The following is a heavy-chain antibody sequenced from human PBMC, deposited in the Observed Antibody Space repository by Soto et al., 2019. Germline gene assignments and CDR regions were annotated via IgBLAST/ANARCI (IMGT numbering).Heavy chain of an antibody. CDR3: ARDNPYYYYGIDV. J-gene: IGHJ6*02. CDR2: IYYSGST. V-gene: IGHV4-30-4*01. Sequence: QVQLQESGPGLVKPSQTLSLTCTVSGGSIRGGEYYWSWIRQPPGKGLEWIGYIYYSGSTYYNPSLNTRVTVSVDTSKNQFSLKLSSVTAADTAVYYCARDNPYYYYGIDVWGQGTTVTVSS. CDR1: GGSIRGGEYY.